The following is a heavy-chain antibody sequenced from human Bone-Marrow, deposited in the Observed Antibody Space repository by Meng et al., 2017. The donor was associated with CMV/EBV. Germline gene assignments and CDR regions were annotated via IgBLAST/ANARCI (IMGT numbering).Heavy chain of an antibody. CDR1: GYTFTSYG. J-gene: IGHJ6*02. D-gene: IGHD6-13*01. Sequence: ASVKVSCKASGYTFTSYGISWVRQAPGQGLEWMGWISAYNGNTNYAQKLQGRVTMTTDTSTSTAYMELRSPRSDDTAVYYCARDNRAIAAAGFYYYYYGMDVWGQGTTVTVSS. V-gene: IGHV1-18*01. CDR3: ARDNRAIAAAGFYYYYYGMDV. CDR2: ISAYNGNT.